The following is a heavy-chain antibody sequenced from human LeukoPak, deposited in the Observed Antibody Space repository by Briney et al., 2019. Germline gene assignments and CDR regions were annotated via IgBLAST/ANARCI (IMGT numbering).Heavy chain of an antibody. V-gene: IGHV3-64*01. D-gene: IGHD6-25*01. Sequence: GGSLRLSCAASGFSFSSNAMHWVRQAPGKGLEYVPSISSLAGGTYYANSVKDRFTISRDNSKDTLYLQMGSLRPEDMAEYYCARESSSDYTIDYWGQGTLVTVSS. CDR3: ARESSSDYTIDY. CDR1: GFSFSSNA. CDR2: ISSLAGGT. J-gene: IGHJ4*02.